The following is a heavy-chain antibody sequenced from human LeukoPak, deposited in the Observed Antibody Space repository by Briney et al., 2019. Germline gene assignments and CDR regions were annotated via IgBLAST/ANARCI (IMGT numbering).Heavy chain of an antibody. CDR3: ARGVPKNYYYGMDV. CDR1: GGSVSSGSYY. V-gene: IGHV4-61*01. J-gene: IGHJ6*04. CDR2: IYYSGST. Sequence: PSETLSLTCTVSGGSVSSGSYYWSWIRQPPGKGLEWIGYIYYSGSTNYNPSLKSRVTISVDTPKNQFSLKLSSVTAADTAVYYCARGVPKNYYYGMDVWGKGTTVTVSS.